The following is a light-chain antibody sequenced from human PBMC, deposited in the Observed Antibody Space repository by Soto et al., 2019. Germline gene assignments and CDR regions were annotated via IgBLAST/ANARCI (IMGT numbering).Light chain of an antibody. J-gene: IGKJ4*01. CDR1: QGISSY. V-gene: IGKV1-9*01. CDR2: AAS. CDR3: QQLNSYPLT. Sequence: DIQLTQSPSFLSASVGDRVTITCRASQGISSYLAWYQQKPGKASKLLIYAASTLKSGVPSRFSGSGSGTEFTLTISSLHPEDFATYYCQQLNSYPLTFGGGTKVEIK.